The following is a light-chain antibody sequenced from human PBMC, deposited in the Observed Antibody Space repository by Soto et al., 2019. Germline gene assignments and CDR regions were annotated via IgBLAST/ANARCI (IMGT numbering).Light chain of an antibody. CDR3: QQYGSSPT. V-gene: IGKV3-20*01. Sequence: EIVLIQSPATLSLSSGERATLSCRASQSVGSYLAWYQHKPGQAPRLLISGASSRATGIPDRFSGSGSGTDFTLTISRLEPEDFAVYYCQQYGSSPTFGQGTKVDIK. CDR1: QSVGSY. J-gene: IGKJ1*01. CDR2: GAS.